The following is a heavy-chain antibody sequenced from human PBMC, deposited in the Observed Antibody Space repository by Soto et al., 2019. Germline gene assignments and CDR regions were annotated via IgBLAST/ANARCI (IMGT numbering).Heavy chain of an antibody. V-gene: IGHV4-30-2*01. CDR2: IYHSGST. J-gene: IGHJ4*02. CDR3: ARGGHPGYYYDSSGSHFDY. Sequence: PSETLSLTCAVSGGSISSGGYSWSWIRQPPGKGLEWIGYIYHSGSTYYNPSLKSRVTISVDRSKNQFSLKLSSVTAADTAVYYCARGGHPGYYYDSSGSHFDYWGQGTLVTVSS. CDR1: GGSISSGGYS. D-gene: IGHD3-22*01.